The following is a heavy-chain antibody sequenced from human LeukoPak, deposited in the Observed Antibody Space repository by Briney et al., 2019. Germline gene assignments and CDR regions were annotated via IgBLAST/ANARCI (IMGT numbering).Heavy chain of an antibody. CDR1: GFTFSGFE. CDR2: ISTSAYDI. Sequence: GGSLRLSCAASGFTFSGFEMNWVRQAPGKGLEWLSYISTSAYDIHYADSVKGRSTISRDNPKNSLFLQMNSLRAEDTAVYYCARGTTLNNFDYWGQGTLVTVSS. CDR3: ARGTTLNNFDY. J-gene: IGHJ4*02. V-gene: IGHV3-48*03. D-gene: IGHD4-17*01.